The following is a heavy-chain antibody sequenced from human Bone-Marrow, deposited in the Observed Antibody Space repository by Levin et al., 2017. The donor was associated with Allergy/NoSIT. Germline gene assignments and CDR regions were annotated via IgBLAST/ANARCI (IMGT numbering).Heavy chain of an antibody. CDR2: IYYSGRP. CDR1: SGSLTSGGNY. D-gene: IGHD3-10*01. Sequence: LRLSCTVSSGSLTSGGNYWNWIRQHPGKGLEWIGYIYYSGRPVYNPSLKSRISMSIDTSKNQFSLNLIPVTAADTAVYYCARGDYFGSGIPDWGQGTQVTVSS. CDR3: ARGDYFGSGIPD. J-gene: IGHJ4*02. V-gene: IGHV4-31*03.